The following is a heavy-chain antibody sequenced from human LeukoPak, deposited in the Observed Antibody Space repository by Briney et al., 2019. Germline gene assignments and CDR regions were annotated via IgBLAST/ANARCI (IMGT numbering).Heavy chain of an antibody. CDR1: GFTVSSNY. V-gene: IGHV3-66*01. Sequence: GGSLRLSCAASGFTVSSNYMSWVRQAPGKGLEWVSVIYSGGSTYYADSVKGRFTISRDNSKNTLYLQMNSLKTEDTAVYYCARGRYCSGGSCYGARWGQGTLVTVSS. CDR3: ARGRYCSGGSCYGAR. CDR2: IYSGGST. J-gene: IGHJ4*02. D-gene: IGHD2-15*01.